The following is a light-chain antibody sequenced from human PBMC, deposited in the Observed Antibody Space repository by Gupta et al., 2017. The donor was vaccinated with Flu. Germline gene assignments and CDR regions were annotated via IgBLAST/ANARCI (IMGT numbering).Light chain of an antibody. J-gene: IGKJ4*01. CDR2: GAS. Sequence: EIVMTPYPATSSVSPGERATLSCRASQSIRSRFLAWYQQKPGQAPRLLIYGASTRATGIPARFSGSGSGTEFTLTISSLQSEDFAVYYCQHYSDWPLTFGGGTKVEIK. CDR3: QHYSDWPLT. V-gene: IGKV3-15*01. CDR1: QSIRSRF.